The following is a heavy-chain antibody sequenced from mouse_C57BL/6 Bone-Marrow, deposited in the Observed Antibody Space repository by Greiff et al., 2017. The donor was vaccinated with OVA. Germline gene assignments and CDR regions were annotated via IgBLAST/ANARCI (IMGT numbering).Heavy chain of an antibody. CDR3: ARRSNYYAMDY. D-gene: IGHD2-5*01. Sequence: EVKVEESGGGLVKPGGSLKLSCAASGFTFSDYGMHWVRQAPEKGLEWVAYISSGSSTIYYADTVKGRFTISRDNAKNTLFLQMTSLRSEDTAMYYCARRSNYYAMDYWGQGTSVTVSS. CDR2: ISSGSSTI. J-gene: IGHJ4*01. CDR1: GFTFSDYG. V-gene: IGHV5-17*01.